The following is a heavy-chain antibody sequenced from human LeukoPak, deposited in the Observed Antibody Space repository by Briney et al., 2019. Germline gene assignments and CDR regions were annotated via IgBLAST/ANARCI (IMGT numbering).Heavy chain of an antibody. CDR3: ARNVVVVAAPGNNWFDP. V-gene: IGHV4-59*01. D-gene: IGHD2-15*01. J-gene: IGHJ5*02. CDR1: GGSISSYY. Sequence: SETLSLTCTVSGGSISSYYWSWIRQPPGKGLEWIGYIYYSRSTNYNPSLKSRVTISVDTSKNQFSLKLSSVTAADTAVYYCARNVVVVAAPGNNWFDPWGQGTLVTASS. CDR2: IYYSRST.